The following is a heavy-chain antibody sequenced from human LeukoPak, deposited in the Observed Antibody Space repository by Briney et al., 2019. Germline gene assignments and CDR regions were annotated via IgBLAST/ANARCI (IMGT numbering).Heavy chain of an antibody. Sequence: PSETLSLTCSVSGGSISSDRYYWSWIRQPAGKGLEWIGRIHTSGSTNYNPSLKSRVTVSVDTSKNQVSLKLSSVTAADTAVYYCARDRYYYDSSGYVFDFWGQGTLVTVSS. J-gene: IGHJ4*02. CDR2: IHTSGST. V-gene: IGHV4-61*02. D-gene: IGHD3-22*01. CDR1: GGSISSDRYY. CDR3: ARDRYYYDSSGYVFDF.